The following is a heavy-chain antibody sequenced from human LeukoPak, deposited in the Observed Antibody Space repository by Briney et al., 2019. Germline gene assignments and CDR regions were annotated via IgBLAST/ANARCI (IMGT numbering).Heavy chain of an antibody. D-gene: IGHD3/OR15-3a*01. V-gene: IGHV3-23*01. J-gene: IGHJ4*02. CDR2: ISGSGGST. CDR3: ALNAVDFGDY. Sequence: GGSLRLSCAVSGITLSNYGMSWVRQAPGKGLEWVSAISGSGGSTYYADSVKGRFTISRDNSKNTLYLQMNSLRAEDTAVYYCALNAVDFGDYWGQGTLVTVSS. CDR1: GITLSNYG.